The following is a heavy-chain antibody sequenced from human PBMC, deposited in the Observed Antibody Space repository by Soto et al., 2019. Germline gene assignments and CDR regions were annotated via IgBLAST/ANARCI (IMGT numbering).Heavy chain of an antibody. Sequence: PGGSLRLSCAASGFTFSSYAMSWVRQTPGKGLEWVSSISSTGGDTYYADSVKGRLTISRDNSKNTLYLQMVSLRAEDTAVYYCARDLRVEVATIPSYFDDWGQGTRVTVAS. J-gene: IGHJ4*02. CDR3: ARDLRVEVATIPSYFDD. D-gene: IGHD5-12*01. V-gene: IGHV3-23*01. CDR1: GFTFSSYA. CDR2: ISSTGGDT.